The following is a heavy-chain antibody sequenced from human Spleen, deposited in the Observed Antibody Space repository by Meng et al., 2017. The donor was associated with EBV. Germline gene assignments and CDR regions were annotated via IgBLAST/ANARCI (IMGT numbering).Heavy chain of an antibody. Sequence: QVQLQESGPGLVKPSGTLSLTCAGSGDSIDSINWWNWVRQPPGKGLEWIGEIYHSGHTNYNPSLRSRVIMSVDKSKNQFSLDLTSVTAADTAIYYCATAHCSGGGCPGGSWGQGTLVTVSS. D-gene: IGHD2-15*01. J-gene: IGHJ5*02. CDR3: ATAHCSGGGCPGGS. CDR2: IYHSGHT. CDR1: GDSIDSINW. V-gene: IGHV4-4*02.